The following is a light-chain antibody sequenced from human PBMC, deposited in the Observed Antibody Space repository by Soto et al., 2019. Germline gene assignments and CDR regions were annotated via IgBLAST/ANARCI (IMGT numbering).Light chain of an antibody. CDR1: EDISKY. V-gene: IGKV1-33*01. CDR2: DSA. Sequence: DIQMTQSPSSLSASLGDTVTITCQASEDISKYVNWYQQTPGKAPKLLIYDSAEVETGVPSSHFSGSGSRTHFTFTISDLQPQDIGTYYCQQYDSLPLTFGGGTKVEL. J-gene: IGKJ4*01. CDR3: QQYDSLPLT.